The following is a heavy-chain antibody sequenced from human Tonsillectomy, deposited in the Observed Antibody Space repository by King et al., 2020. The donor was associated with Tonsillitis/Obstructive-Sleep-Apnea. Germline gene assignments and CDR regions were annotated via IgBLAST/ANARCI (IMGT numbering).Heavy chain of an antibody. CDR2: IYYSGST. CDR3: ARQISKIAAAGTTVAFDI. Sequence: QLQESGPGLVKPSETLSLTCTVSGGSISSYYWSWIRQPPGKGLEWIGYIYYSGSTNYNPSLKSRVTISVDTSKNQFSLKLSSVTAADTAVYYCARQISKIAAAGTTVAFDIWGQGTMVTVSS. V-gene: IGHV4-59*08. J-gene: IGHJ3*02. CDR1: GGSISSYY. D-gene: IGHD6-13*01.